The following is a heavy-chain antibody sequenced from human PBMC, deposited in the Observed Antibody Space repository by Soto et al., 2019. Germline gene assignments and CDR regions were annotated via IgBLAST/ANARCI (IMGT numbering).Heavy chain of an antibody. D-gene: IGHD2-15*01. J-gene: IGHJ4*02. CDR1: GGSFSTYY. CDR3: ARDQGGPFDY. CDR2: IYYSGST. Sequence: PSETLSLTCTVSGGSFSTYYWSWIRQPPGMGLEWIGYIYYSGSTNSNPSLKSRVTLSVDTSKNQFSLKLSSVTAADTAVYYCARDQGGPFDYWGQGTLVTVSS. V-gene: IGHV4-59*01.